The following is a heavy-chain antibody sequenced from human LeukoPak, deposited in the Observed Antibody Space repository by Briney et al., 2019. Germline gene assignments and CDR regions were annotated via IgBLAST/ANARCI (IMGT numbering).Heavy chain of an antibody. CDR2: IIPIFGTA. CDR1: GGTFSSYA. D-gene: IGHD5-24*01. CDR3: ASRDGYNKYFQH. J-gene: IGHJ1*01. V-gene: IGHV1-69*01. Sequence: ASVKVSCKASGGTFSSYAISRVRQAPGQGLEWMGGIIPIFGTANYAQKFQGRVTITADESTSTAYMELSSLRSEDTAVYYCASRDGYNKYFQHWGQGTLVTVSS.